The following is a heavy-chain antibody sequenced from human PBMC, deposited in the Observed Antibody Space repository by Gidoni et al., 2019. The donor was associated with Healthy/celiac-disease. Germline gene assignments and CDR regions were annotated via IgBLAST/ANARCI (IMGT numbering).Heavy chain of an antibody. Sequence: QVQLQQWGAGLLKPSETLSLSRAVYGGAFSGYYRSWIRQPPGKGLEWIGEINHSGRTNYHPSLKSRVTLSVDTSKNQFSLKLSSVTAADTAVYYCARGPAKDIVVVPAAKGGFDPWGQGTLVTVSS. V-gene: IGHV4-34*01. CDR3: ARGPAKDIVVVPAAKGGFDP. J-gene: IGHJ5*02. CDR2: INHSGRT. CDR1: GGAFSGYY. D-gene: IGHD2-2*01.